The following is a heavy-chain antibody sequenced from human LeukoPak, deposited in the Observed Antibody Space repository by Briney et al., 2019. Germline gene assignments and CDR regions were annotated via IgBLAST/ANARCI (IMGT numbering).Heavy chain of an antibody. CDR1: GGTSSSYA. CDR3: ARSREYSSGWVRAPYYYYGMDV. V-gene: IGHV1-2*06. J-gene: IGHJ6*02. CDR2: INPNSGGT. Sequence: GASVKVSCKASGGTSSSYAISWVRQAPGQGLEWMGRINPNSGGTNYAQKFQGGVTMTRDTSISTAYMELSRLRSDDTAVYYCARSREYSSGWVRAPYYYYGMDVWGQGTTVTVSS. D-gene: IGHD6-19*01.